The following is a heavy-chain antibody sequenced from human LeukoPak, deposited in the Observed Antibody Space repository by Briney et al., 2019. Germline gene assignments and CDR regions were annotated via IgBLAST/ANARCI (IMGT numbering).Heavy chain of an antibody. CDR2: LYHSDSA. J-gene: IGHJ6*03. V-gene: IGHV4-38-2*01. CDR3: ARQHDSYYYYYIDV. Sequence: PSETLSLTCAVSGYSISNGYYWVWIRPRPGRGLEWIGSLYHSDSAYYNTSLRSRVSMSVDTSKNQFSLTLSFVTAADTAVCYCARQHDSYYYYYIDVWGSGTTVTVSS. CDR1: GYSISNGYY.